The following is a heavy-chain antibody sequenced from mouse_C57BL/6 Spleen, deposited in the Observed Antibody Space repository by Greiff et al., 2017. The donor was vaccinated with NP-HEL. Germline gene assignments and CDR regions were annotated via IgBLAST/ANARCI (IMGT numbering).Heavy chain of an antibody. D-gene: IGHD3-3*01. Sequence: DVKLVESGGGLVKPGGSLKLSCAASGFTFSDYGMHWVRQAPEKGLEWVAYISSGSSTIYYADTVKGRFTISRDNAKNTLFLQMTSLRSEDTAMYYCAREGPLLGHFDYWGQGTTLTVSS. J-gene: IGHJ2*01. CDR2: ISSGSSTI. CDR3: AREGPLLGHFDY. CDR1: GFTFSDYG. V-gene: IGHV5-17*01.